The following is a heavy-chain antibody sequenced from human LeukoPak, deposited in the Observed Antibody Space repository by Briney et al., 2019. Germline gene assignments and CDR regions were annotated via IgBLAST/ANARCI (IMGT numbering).Heavy chain of an antibody. V-gene: IGHV1-18*01. Sequence: GASVKVSCKASGYTFTSYGISWVRQAPGQGLEWMGWISAYNGNTNYAQKLQGRVTMTTDTSTSTAYMELRSLRSDDTAVYYCARGYGDEDIDYYFDYWGQGTLVTVSS. CDR2: ISAYNGNT. D-gene: IGHD4-17*01. CDR3: ARGYGDEDIDYYFDY. CDR1: GYTFTSYG. J-gene: IGHJ4*02.